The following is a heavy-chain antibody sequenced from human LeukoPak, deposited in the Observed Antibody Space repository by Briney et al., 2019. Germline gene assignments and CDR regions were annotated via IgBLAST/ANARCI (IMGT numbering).Heavy chain of an antibody. CDR1: GGSISRNSYS. V-gene: IGHV4-39*07. CDR3: ARGGIYNQLLYRRSQFDY. Sequence: TSETLSLTCTVSGGSISRNSYSWGWIRQPPGKGLEWIGEINHSGSTNYNPSLKSRVTISVDTSKNQFSLKLSSVTAADTAVYYCARGGIYNQLLYRRSQFDYWGQGTLVTVSS. CDR2: INHSGST. D-gene: IGHD2-2*02. J-gene: IGHJ4*02.